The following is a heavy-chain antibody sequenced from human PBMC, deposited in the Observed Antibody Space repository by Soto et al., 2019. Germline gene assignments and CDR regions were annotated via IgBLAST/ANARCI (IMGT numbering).Heavy chain of an antibody. CDR2: ISYDGRNK. J-gene: IGHJ4*02. V-gene: IGHV3-30*18. CDR1: GFSLNDYG. CDR3: AKSNRGAYDNPDF. Sequence: LRLSCAASGFSLNDYGMHWVRQPPGKGLEWVADISYDGRNKYYTDSVRGRLTISRDISKGTLYLQMNSLRPEDTAVYYCAKSNRGAYDNPDFWGQGTPVTVSS. D-gene: IGHD3-22*01.